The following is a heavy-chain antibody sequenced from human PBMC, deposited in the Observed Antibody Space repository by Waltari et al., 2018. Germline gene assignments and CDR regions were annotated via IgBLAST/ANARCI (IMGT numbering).Heavy chain of an antibody. CDR2: IYYSGST. CDR3: ASYLLGYCSGGSCAIFDY. D-gene: IGHD2-15*01. J-gene: IGHJ4*02. V-gene: IGHV4-39*07. Sequence: QLQLQESGPGLVKPSETLSLTCTVPGGSISSSSYYWGWIRQPPGQGLEWIGSIYYSGSTYYIPSLKSRVTISVDTSKNQFSLKLSSVTAADTAVYYCASYLLGYCSGGSCAIFDYWGQGTLVTVSS. CDR1: GGSISSSSYY.